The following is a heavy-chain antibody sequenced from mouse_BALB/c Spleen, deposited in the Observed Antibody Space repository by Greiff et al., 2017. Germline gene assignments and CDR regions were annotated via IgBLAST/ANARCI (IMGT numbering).Heavy chain of an antibody. D-gene: IGHD2-1*01. Sequence: DVMLVESGGGLVKPGGSLKLSCAASGFTFSSYAMSWVRQSPEKRLEWVAEISSGGSYTYYPDTVTGRFTISRDNAKNTLYLEMSSLRSEDTAMYYCARVYGNYSYAMDYWGQGTSVTVSS. CDR1: GFTFSSYA. CDR2: ISSGGSYT. V-gene: IGHV5-9-4*01. CDR3: ARVYGNYSYAMDY. J-gene: IGHJ4*01.